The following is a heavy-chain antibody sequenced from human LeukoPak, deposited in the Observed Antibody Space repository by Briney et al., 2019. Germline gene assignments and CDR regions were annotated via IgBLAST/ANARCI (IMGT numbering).Heavy chain of an antibody. D-gene: IGHD5-18*01. CDR1: GYTFTSYD. J-gene: IGHJ6*02. CDR3: ARVRGERGYSYSYYYYGMDV. CDR2: MNPNSGGT. V-gene: IGHV1-2*02. Sequence: ASVKVSCKASGYTFTSYDINWVRQATGQGLEWMGWMNPNSGGTNYAQKFQGRVTMTRDTSISTVYMELSRLRSDDTAVYYCARVRGERGYSYSYYYYGMDVWGQGTTVTVSS.